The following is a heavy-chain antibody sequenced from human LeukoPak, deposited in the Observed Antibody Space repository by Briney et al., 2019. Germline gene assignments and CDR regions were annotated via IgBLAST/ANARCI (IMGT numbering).Heavy chain of an antibody. CDR3: ARVQGSYYNSDWLDP. CDR2: IIPIFGTA. D-gene: IGHD1-26*01. J-gene: IGHJ5*02. Sequence: ASVKVSCKASGGTFSSYAISWVRQAPGQGLEWMGGIIPIFGTANYAQKFQGRVTITTDESTNTAYMVLRSLRSEDTAVYYCARVQGSYYNSDWLDPWGQGTLVTVSS. V-gene: IGHV1-69*05. CDR1: GGTFSSYA.